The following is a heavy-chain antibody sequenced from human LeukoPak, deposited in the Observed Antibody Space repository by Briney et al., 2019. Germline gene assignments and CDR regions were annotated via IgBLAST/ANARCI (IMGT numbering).Heavy chain of an antibody. CDR2: IYTSGST. D-gene: IGHD3-10*01. CDR1: GGSISSYY. J-gene: IGHJ5*02. CDR3: AREGVLLWFGESTGEGFDP. V-gene: IGHV4-4*07. Sequence: SETLSLTCTVSGGSISSYYWSWIRQPAGKGLEWIGRIYTSGSTNYNPSLKSRVTMSVDTSKNQVSLKLSSVTAADTAVYYCAREGVLLWFGESTGEGFDPWGQGTLVTVSS.